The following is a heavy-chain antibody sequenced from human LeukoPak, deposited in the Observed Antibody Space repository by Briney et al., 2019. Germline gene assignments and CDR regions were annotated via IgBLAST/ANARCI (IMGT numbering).Heavy chain of an antibody. CDR3: AKDLGGRYYDYFDY. D-gene: IGHD1-26*01. Sequence: PGGSLRLSCAASGFTFSNAWMSWVRQAPGKGLEWVGRIKSKTDGGTTDYAAPVKGRFTISRDDSKNTLYLQMNSLRAEDTALYYCAKDLGGRYYDYFDYWGQGTLVTVSS. CDR1: GFTFSNAW. CDR2: IKSKTDGGTT. V-gene: IGHV3-15*05. J-gene: IGHJ4*02.